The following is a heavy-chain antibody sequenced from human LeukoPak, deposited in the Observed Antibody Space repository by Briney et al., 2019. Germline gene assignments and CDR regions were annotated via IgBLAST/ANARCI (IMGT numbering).Heavy chain of an antibody. Sequence: SETLSLTCTVSGGPISNYYWGWIRQPPGEGLEWIGYIYYSGSTNYNPSLKSRVNISVDTSKNQFSLKLSSVTAADTAVYYCARGPYGSGSYYNLNWFDPWGQGTLVTVSS. V-gene: IGHV4-59*01. CDR1: GGPISNYY. D-gene: IGHD3-10*01. J-gene: IGHJ5*02. CDR3: ARGPYGSGSYYNLNWFDP. CDR2: IYYSGST.